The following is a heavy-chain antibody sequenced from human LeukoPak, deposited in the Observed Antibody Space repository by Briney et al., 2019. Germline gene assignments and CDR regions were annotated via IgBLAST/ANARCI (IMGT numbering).Heavy chain of an antibody. D-gene: IGHD2-2*01. CDR3: AKDSYQLQSRVGYMDV. V-gene: IGHV3-30*18. Sequence: GGSLRLSCAASGFTFSTYGIHWVRRAPGKGLEWVAFISYDGSNKYYADSVKGRFTISRDNSKNTLYLQMNSLRVEDTAVYYCAKDSYQLQSRVGYMDVWGTGTTVTVSS. CDR2: ISYDGSNK. CDR1: GFTFSTYG. J-gene: IGHJ6*03.